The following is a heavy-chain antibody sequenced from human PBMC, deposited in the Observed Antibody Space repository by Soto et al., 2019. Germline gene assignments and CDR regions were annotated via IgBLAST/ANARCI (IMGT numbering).Heavy chain of an antibody. V-gene: IGHV5-10-1*01. CDR2: IDPSDSYT. J-gene: IGHJ6*02. D-gene: IGHD5-12*01. CDR3: ARNSGYDYNYYYGMDV. CDR1: GYSFTSYW. Sequence: GESLKISCNGSGYSFTSYWISWVRQMPGKGLEWMGRIDPSDSYTNYSPSFQGHVTISADKSISTAYLQWSSLKASDTAMYYCARNSGYDYNYYYGMDVWGQGTTVTVSS.